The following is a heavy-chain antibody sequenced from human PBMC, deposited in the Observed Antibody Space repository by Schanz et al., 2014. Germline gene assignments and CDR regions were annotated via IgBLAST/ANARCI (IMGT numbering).Heavy chain of an antibody. V-gene: IGHV3-23*01. D-gene: IGHD2-15*01. CDR1: GFTFSSYA. J-gene: IGHJ6*02. Sequence: EVQLLESGGGLVQPGESLRVSCAASGFTFSSYAMSWVRQAPGKGLEWVSTISASGGSTYYADSVKGRFTISRDNSKNTLYLQMNTLRAEDTAVYYCAKGMGYCSGGTCYDYYYYGLDVWGQGTTVTVSS. CDR2: ISASGGST. CDR3: AKGMGYCSGGTCYDYYYYGLDV.